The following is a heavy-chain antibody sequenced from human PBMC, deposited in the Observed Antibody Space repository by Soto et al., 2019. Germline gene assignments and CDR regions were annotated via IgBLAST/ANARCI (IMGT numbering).Heavy chain of an antibody. D-gene: IGHD2-15*01. J-gene: IGHJ4*01. CDR2: IYHSGST. V-gene: IGHV4-39*01. Sequence: SETLSLTCTVSGDSISSSDYCRSWIRQPPGKGLEWIGSIYHSGSTYYNPSLKSRVTLSVDTSKNQFSLKVTSVTAADTAVYYCARPPYCSGGNCYSGYFDYWGHGTQVTVSS. CDR1: GDSISSSDYC. CDR3: ARPPYCSGGNCYSGYFDY.